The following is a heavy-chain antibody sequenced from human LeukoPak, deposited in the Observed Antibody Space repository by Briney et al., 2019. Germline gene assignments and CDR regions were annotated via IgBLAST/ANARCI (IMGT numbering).Heavy chain of an antibody. CDR3: GRTGDLSDY. D-gene: IGHD7-27*01. V-gene: IGHV3-7*01. CDR1: KFPFSSYW. CDR2: IKEDGGER. J-gene: IGHJ4*02. Sequence: GGSLRLSCVTSKFPFSSYWMSWVRQAPGKGLEWVANIKEDGGERFYVDSVKGRFSISRDNAKNSLYLQMNSLKAEDTAVYYCGRTGDLSDYWGQGTLVTVSS.